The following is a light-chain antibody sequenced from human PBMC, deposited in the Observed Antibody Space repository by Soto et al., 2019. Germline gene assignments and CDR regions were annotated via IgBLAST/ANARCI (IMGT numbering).Light chain of an antibody. V-gene: IGKV3-20*01. CDR1: QSVSSSY. J-gene: IGKJ3*01. CDR3: QHYGTSAL. Sequence: EIVLTQSPGTLSLSPGERATLSCRASQSVSSSYLAWYQQKPGQAPRLLIYDASRATGIPDRFSGSGSGTDFTLTITRLEPEYFAVYYWQHYGTSALFGPGTKVDI. CDR2: DAS.